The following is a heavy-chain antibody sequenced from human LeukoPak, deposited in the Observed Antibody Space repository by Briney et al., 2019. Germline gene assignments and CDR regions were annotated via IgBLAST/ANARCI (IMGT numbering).Heavy chain of an antibody. CDR2: IYYSGST. CDR1: GGSISSSSYY. CDR3: ARQIVVVVAAHFDP. Sequence: PSETLSLTCTVSGGSISSSSYYWGWIRQPPGKGLEWIGSIYYSGSTYYNPSLKSRVTISVDTSKNQFSLKLSSVTAADTAVYYCARQIVVVVAAHFDPWGQGTLVTVSS. J-gene: IGHJ5*02. D-gene: IGHD2-15*01. V-gene: IGHV4-39*07.